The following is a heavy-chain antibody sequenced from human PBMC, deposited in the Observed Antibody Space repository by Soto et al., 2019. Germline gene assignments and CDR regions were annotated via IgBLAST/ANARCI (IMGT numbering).Heavy chain of an antibody. CDR2: INAGNGNT. V-gene: IGHV1-3*01. J-gene: IGHJ6*02. CDR3: ARGRYSSSGYYYGMDV. D-gene: IGHD1-26*01. Sequence: ASVQVSCKACGYTFTSYARYWVRQAPGQRLEWMGWINAGNGNTKYSQKFQGRVTITRDTSASTAYMELSSLRSEDTAVYYCARGRYSSSGYYYGMDVWGQGTTVTLSS. CDR1: GYTFTSYA.